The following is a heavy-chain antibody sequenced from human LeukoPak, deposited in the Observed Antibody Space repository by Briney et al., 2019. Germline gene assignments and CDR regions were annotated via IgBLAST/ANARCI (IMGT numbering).Heavy chain of an antibody. V-gene: IGHV4-34*01. D-gene: IGHD3-9*01. CDR3: ARGFDDILTGYYFFDY. CDR1: GGSFSGYY. CDR2: INHSGST. Sequence: PSETLSLTCAVYGGSFSGYYWSWIRQPPGKGLEWIGEINHSGSTNYNPSLKSRVTISVDTSKNQFSLKLSSVTAADTAVYYCARGFDDILTGYYFFDYWGQGTLVTVSS. J-gene: IGHJ4*02.